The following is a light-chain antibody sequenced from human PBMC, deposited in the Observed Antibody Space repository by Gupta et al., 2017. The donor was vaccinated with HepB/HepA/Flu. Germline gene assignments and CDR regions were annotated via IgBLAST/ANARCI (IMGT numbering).Light chain of an antibody. Sequence: EIVLTQSPGTRSLSPGERATLSCRASQSISSSYLAWYQQKPGQAPRLLIYGASSRAAGVPDRFSGSGSGRDFSLTISRLEPEDFAVYFCHQYGTSPLTFGQGTKVEI. V-gene: IGKV3-20*01. CDR3: HQYGTSPLT. CDR2: GAS. J-gene: IGKJ1*01. CDR1: QSISSSY.